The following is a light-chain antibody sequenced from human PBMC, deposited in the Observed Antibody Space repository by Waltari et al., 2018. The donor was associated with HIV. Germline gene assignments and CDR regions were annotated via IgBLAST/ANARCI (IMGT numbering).Light chain of an antibody. CDR2: DAT. V-gene: IGLV7-46*01. J-gene: IGLJ2*01. Sequence: QTVVTQEPSLTVSPGGTVTLTCGSTTGTVTSDHHPYWFQQKPGQAPRTLVYDATDKHSWTPARFSPSFLGGKAALTLTAAQPEDEADYYCLLSYGSVRLVGGGTRLTV. CDR1: TGTVTSDHH. CDR3: LLSYGSVRL.